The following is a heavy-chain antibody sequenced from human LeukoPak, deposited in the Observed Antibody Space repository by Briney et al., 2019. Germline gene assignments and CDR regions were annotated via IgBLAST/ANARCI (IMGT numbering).Heavy chain of an antibody. V-gene: IGHV1-46*01. J-gene: IGHJ4*02. CDR2: INPSGGST. D-gene: IGHD3-22*01. CDR3: ARVMYDNYPFDY. CDR1: GYPFTSYH. Sequence: ASVKVSCKASGYPFTSYHIHWVRQAPGQGLEWMGIINPSGGSTSYAQKFQARVTMTRDTSTSTVYMELSSLRSEDTAVYYCARVMYDNYPFDYWGQGTLVTVSS.